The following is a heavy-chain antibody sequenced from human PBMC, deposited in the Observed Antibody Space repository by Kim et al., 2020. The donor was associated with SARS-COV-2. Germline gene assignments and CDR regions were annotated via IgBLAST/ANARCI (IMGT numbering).Heavy chain of an antibody. Sequence: GGSLRLSCAASGFTFSSYAMNWVRQAPGKGLEWVSAISSSGGTTYYADSVKGRLTISRDNSKNTLYLQMNSLRAEDTAVYYCAKVIARRRRFDYWGQGTLVTVSS. CDR1: GFTFSSYA. D-gene: IGHD6-13*01. CDR2: ISSSGGTT. V-gene: IGHV3-23*01. J-gene: IGHJ4*02. CDR3: AKVIARRRRFDY.